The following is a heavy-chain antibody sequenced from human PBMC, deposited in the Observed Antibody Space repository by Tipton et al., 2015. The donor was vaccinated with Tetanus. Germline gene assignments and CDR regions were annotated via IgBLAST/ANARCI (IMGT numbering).Heavy chain of an antibody. J-gene: IGHJ4*02. CDR2: IYYSGST. CDR3: ARANNDYPKKGPFDY. D-gene: IGHD1-1*01. CDR1: GGSISRGGYF. V-gene: IGHV4-31*03. Sequence: TLSLTCTVSGGSISRGGYFWNWIRQRPGKGPEWIGYIYYSGSTYYNPSLKSRVSMSVDTSKNQFSLNLTSVTAADTAVYYCARANNDYPKKGPFDYWGQGARVIVSS.